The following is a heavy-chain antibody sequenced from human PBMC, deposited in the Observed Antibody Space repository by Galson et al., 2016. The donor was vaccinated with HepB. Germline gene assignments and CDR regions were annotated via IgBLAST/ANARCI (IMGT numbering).Heavy chain of an antibody. CDR1: GFSLSPSGMT. J-gene: IGHJ3*01. CDR3: VHRGTVTTRGLAFDF. V-gene: IGHV2-5*02. D-gene: IGHD4-17*01. CDR2: IYGDDDK. Sequence: PALVKPTQTLTLTCTFSGFSLSPSGMTVGWIRQSPGKAPEWLAVIYGDDDKRYSPSLNSRLSITKDTPKNQVVLTMTNMHPVDTGTYYWVHRGTVTTRGLAFDFWGQGTIITVSS.